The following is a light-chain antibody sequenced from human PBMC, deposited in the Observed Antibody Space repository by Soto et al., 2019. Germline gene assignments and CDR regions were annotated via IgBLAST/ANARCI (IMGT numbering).Light chain of an antibody. Sequence: DIQVTQSPSSLSASVGDRVTVTCRASQSISYYLNWYQQKPGKDPKLLIYAGPSLQSGVPSRFSGSGSGTDFNLTISSLQTEDFATYECQQSYSSPPTFGQGTKVDIK. CDR2: AGP. CDR3: QQSYSSPPT. CDR1: QSISYY. V-gene: IGKV1-39*01. J-gene: IGKJ1*01.